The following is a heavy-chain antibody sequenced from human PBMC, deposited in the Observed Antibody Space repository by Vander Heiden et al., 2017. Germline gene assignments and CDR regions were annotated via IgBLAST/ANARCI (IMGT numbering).Heavy chain of an antibody. V-gene: IGHV3-9*01. D-gene: IGHD4-17*01. Sequence: DVQLVESGGGLVQPGRSLRLSCAASGFTFDAYAMHWVRQAPGKGLEWVSGISWKSGSIGYADSVKGRFTISRDNAKNSLYLQMNSLRAEDTALYYCAKGPPLKYGDFARWYFDLWGRGTLVTVSS. J-gene: IGHJ2*01. CDR2: ISWKSGSI. CDR3: AKGPPLKYGDFARWYFDL. CDR1: GFTFDAYA.